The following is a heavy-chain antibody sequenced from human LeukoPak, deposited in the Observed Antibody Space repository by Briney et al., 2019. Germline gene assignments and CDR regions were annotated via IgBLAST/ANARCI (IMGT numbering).Heavy chain of an antibody. Sequence: GGSLRLSCAASGFNFSIYSMNWVRQAPGKGLEWVSYITRSSTTIYYADSVKGRFTISRDNAKNSLYLQMNSLRAEDTAVYYCAKMGLKQWPYNYFDYWGQGTLVTVSS. CDR1: GFNFSIYS. D-gene: IGHD6-19*01. CDR2: ITRSSTTI. J-gene: IGHJ4*02. CDR3: AKMGLKQWPYNYFDY. V-gene: IGHV3-48*01.